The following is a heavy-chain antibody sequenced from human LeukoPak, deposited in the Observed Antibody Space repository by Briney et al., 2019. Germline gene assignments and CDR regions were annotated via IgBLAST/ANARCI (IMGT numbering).Heavy chain of an antibody. D-gene: IGHD1-26*01. CDR2: INHSGST. Sequence: SEPLSLTCAVYGGSFSGYYWSWIRQPPGKGLEWIGEINHSGSTNYNPSLKSRVTISVDTSKNQFSLRLNSVTAADTAMYYCAKSGGYGLIDYWGQGTRVTVSS. CDR3: AKSGGYGLIDY. V-gene: IGHV4-34*01. J-gene: IGHJ4*02. CDR1: GGSFSGYY.